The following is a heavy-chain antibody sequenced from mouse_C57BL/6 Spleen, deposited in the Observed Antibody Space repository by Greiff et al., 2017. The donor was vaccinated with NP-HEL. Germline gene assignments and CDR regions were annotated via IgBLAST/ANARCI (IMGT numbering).Heavy chain of an antibody. D-gene: IGHD1-1*01. CDR1: GYTFTSYW. CDR2: IDPNGGGT. Sequence: QVQLQQPGAELVKPGASVKLSCKASGYTFTSYWMHWVKQRPGRGLEWIGRIDPNGGGTKYNEKFKSKATLTVEKPSSKTYMQCSSLASEDSAVYYCARSGHYYGSSYGGDFDYWGQGTTLTVSS. V-gene: IGHV1-72*01. CDR3: ARSGHYYGSSYGGDFDY. J-gene: IGHJ2*01.